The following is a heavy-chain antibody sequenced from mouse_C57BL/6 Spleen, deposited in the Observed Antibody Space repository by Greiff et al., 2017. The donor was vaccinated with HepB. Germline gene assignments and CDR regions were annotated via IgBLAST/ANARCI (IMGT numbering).Heavy chain of an antibody. Sequence: QVQLQQPGTELVKPGASVKLSCKASGYTFTSYWMHWVKQRPGQGLEWIGNINPSNGCTNYNEKFKSKATLTLDNSSSTAYMQLSSQTSEDSAVYYCARSYDYQAWFAYWGQGTLVTVSA. D-gene: IGHD2-4*01. J-gene: IGHJ3*01. CDR2: INPSNGCT. CDR3: ARSYDYQAWFAY. CDR1: GYTFTSYW. V-gene: IGHV1-53*01.